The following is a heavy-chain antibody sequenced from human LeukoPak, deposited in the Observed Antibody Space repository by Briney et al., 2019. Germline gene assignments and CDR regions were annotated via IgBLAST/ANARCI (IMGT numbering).Heavy chain of an antibody. Sequence: ASLKVSCKASGGTFINYAIRWVRQAPGQGLEWIAGIIPIFGTANYAQKFQGRFTITADESTSTAYMELSSPRSEDTALYNCARFTTRVYYYSAMDVCGQGPTVTVSS. CDR3: ARFTTRVYYYSAMDV. D-gene: IGHD1-14*01. CDR1: GGTFINYA. V-gene: IGHV1-69*13. J-gene: IGHJ6*02. CDR2: IIPIFGTA.